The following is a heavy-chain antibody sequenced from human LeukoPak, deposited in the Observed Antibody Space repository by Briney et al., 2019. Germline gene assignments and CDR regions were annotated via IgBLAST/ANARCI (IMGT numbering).Heavy chain of an antibody. CDR2: IYTSGST. D-gene: IGHD6-13*01. J-gene: IGHJ4*02. Sequence: PSQTLSLTCTVSGGSISSGSYYWSWIRQPAGKGLEWIGRIYTSGSTNYNPSLKSRVTISVDTSKNQFSLKLSSVTAADTAVYYCARRGIAAATIDYWGQGTLVTVSS. CDR3: ARRGIAAATIDY. CDR1: GGSISSGSYY. V-gene: IGHV4-61*02.